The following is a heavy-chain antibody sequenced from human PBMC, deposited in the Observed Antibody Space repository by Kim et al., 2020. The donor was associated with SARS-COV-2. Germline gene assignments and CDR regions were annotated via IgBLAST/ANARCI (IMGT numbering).Heavy chain of an antibody. J-gene: IGHJ4*02. V-gene: IGHV3-21*01. CDR1: GFTFSSYS. CDR3: ARDGYYYDSSGYCSDY. D-gene: IGHD3-22*01. CDR2: ISSSSSYI. Sequence: GGSLRLSCAASGFTFSSYSMNWVRQAPGKGLEWVSSISSSSSYIYYADSVKGRFTISRDNAKNSLYLQMNSLRAEDTAVYYCARDGYYYDSSGYCSDYWGQGTLVTVSS.